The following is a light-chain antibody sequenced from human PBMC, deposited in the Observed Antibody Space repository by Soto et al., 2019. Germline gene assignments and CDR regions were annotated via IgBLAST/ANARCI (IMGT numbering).Light chain of an antibody. CDR3: CSYVGGYTDVL. Sequence: QSSLTQPRSVSGSPGQSVTISCTGTSRTIGGHDHVSWYQQYPGKAPKLIIYDVLQRPAGVPDRFSGSKFGNTASLTISGLQTEDEADYHCCSYVGGYTDVLFGGGTKVTVL. J-gene: IGLJ2*01. CDR2: DVL. V-gene: IGLV2-11*02. CDR1: SRTIGGHDH.